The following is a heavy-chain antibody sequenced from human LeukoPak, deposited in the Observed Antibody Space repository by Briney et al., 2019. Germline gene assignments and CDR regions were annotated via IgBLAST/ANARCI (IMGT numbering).Heavy chain of an antibody. D-gene: IGHD6-13*01. Sequence: SETLSLTCAVYGGSFSGYYWGWIRQPPGKGLEWIGEINHSGSTNYNPSLKSRVTISVDTSKNQFSLKLSSVTAADTAVYYCARGAGYSSSKIDYWGQGTLVTVSS. CDR3: ARGAGYSSSKIDY. CDR1: GGSFSGYY. V-gene: IGHV4-34*01. CDR2: INHSGST. J-gene: IGHJ4*02.